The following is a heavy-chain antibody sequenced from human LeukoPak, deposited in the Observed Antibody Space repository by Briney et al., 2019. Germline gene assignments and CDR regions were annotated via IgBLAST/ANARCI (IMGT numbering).Heavy chain of an antibody. CDR2: IYDSGNT. Sequence: SETLSLTCSVFGGSISGSGYYWAWIRQPPGKGLEWIGNIYDSGNTYYNPSLKSRVTISVDTSKNQFSLELNSVTAADTAVYFCARRCRSTSCYHYWGQGTLVTVSS. CDR1: GGSISGSGYY. V-gene: IGHV4-39*01. J-gene: IGHJ4*02. CDR3: ARRCRSTSCYHY. D-gene: IGHD2-2*01.